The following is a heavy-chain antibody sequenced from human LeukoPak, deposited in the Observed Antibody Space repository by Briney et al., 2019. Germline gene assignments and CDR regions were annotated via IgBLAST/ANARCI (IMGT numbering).Heavy chain of an antibody. J-gene: IGHJ6*02. CDR1: GFTFSSYE. CDR2: ISRSSTTI. D-gene: IGHD3-10*01. Sequence: GGSLRLSCAASGFTFSSYEMNWVRQAPGKGLEWVSFISRSSTTIYYADSVKGRFTISRDDAKNSLYLQMNSLRAEDTAVYYCAREGDGPGSYSRPLYYYGMDVWGQGTTVTVSS. V-gene: IGHV3-48*03. CDR3: AREGDGPGSYSRPLYYYGMDV.